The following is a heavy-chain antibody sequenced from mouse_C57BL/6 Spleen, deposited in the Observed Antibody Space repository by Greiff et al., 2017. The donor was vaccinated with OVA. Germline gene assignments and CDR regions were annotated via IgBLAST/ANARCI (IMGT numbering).Heavy chain of an antibody. J-gene: IGHJ4*01. D-gene: IGHD1-1*01. CDR2: ILPGSGST. CDR1: GHTRTFYV. V-gene: IGHV1-9*01. Sequence: VQLQQSGAELMKPGASVKISGLGTGHTRTFYVIEWVKQRPGHGLEWIGEILPGSGSTNYNEKFKGKATFTADTSSNTAYMQLSSLTTEDSAIYYCARFTTVVGGAMDYWGQGTSVTVSS. CDR3: ARFTTVVGGAMDY.